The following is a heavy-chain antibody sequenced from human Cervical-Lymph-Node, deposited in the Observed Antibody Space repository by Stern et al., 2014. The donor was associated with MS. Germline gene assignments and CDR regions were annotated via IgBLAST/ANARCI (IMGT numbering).Heavy chain of an antibody. CDR3: AKDISERHYYFDS. D-gene: IGHD3-16*02. J-gene: IGHJ4*02. CDR1: GFTFDDCA. V-gene: IGHV3-9*01. Sequence: EVQLVESGGGPVQPGRPLRLSWAASGFTFDDCARHWVRQATGQGLEWVSGISWNSNNIGYADSVRGRFTISRDNAKNSLYLQMNGLRPEDTALYYCAKDISERHYYFDSWGEGTLVTVSS. CDR2: ISWNSNNI.